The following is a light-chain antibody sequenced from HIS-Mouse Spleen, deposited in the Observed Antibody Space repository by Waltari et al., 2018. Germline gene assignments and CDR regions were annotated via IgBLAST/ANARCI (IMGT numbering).Light chain of an antibody. CDR2: AAS. J-gene: IGKJ1*01. CDR3: QQSYSTPPEWT. V-gene: IGKV1-39*01. Sequence: DIQTTQSPSSLSASVGDRVTIPCRASQSISSYLNWYQKKPGKAPKLLIYAASSWQSGVPSRFSGSGSGTDFNLTISSLQPEDFATDYCQQSYSTPPEWTFGQGTKVEIK. CDR1: QSISSY.